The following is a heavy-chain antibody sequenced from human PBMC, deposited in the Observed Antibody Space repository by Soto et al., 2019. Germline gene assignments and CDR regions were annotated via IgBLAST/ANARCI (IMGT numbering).Heavy chain of an antibody. CDR2: IYPGDSDT. CDR3: ARHDRGCSGWYCDAFDI. V-gene: IGHV5-51*01. D-gene: IGHD6-19*01. J-gene: IGHJ3*02. CDR1: GYIFTSYW. Sequence: GESLNISCKCSGYIFTSYWIGWVRQMPGKGLEWMGIIYPGDSDTRYSPSFQGQFTISADKSISTAYLQWSSLKASDTAMYYCARHDRGCSGWYCDAFDIWGQGTMVTVSS.